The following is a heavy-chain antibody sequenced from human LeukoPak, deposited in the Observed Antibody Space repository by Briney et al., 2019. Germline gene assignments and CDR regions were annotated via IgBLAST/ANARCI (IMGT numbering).Heavy chain of an antibody. Sequence: PSETLSLTCTVSGGSIFSGGYYWSWIRQHPGNGLEWIGYIYYSGSTYYNPSLKSRVTISMDTSKNQLSLKLSSVTAADTAVYYCAGISSRGLGFDIWGQGSMVTVSS. CDR1: GGSIFSGGYY. V-gene: IGHV4-31*03. CDR3: AGISSRGLGFDI. D-gene: IGHD3/OR15-3a*01. CDR2: IYYSGST. J-gene: IGHJ3*02.